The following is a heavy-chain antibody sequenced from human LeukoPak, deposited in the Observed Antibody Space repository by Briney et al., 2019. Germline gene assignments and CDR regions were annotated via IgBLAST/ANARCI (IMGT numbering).Heavy chain of an antibody. V-gene: IGHV3-7*01. CDR1: GFTFSSYW. CDR2: IKQDGSEK. Sequence: GGSLRLSCAASGFTFSSYWMSWVRQAPGKGLEWVANIKQDGSEKYYVDSVKGRFTISRDNAKNSLYLRMNGLRAEDTAVYYCASLGHYYDSSGYSRDYFDYWGQGTLVTVSS. D-gene: IGHD3-22*01. CDR3: ASLGHYYDSSGYSRDYFDY. J-gene: IGHJ4*02.